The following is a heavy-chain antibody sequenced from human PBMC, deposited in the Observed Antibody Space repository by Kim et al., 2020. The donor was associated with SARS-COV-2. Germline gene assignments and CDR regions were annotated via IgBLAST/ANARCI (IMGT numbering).Heavy chain of an antibody. Sequence: SFQGQVTISADKSISTAYLQWSSLKASDTAMYYCARQYYDILTGYQDFDYWGQGTLVTVSS. D-gene: IGHD3-9*01. CDR3: ARQYYDILTGYQDFDY. J-gene: IGHJ4*02. V-gene: IGHV5-51*01.